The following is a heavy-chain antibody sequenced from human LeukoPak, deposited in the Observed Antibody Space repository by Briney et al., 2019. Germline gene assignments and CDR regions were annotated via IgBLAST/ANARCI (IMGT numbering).Heavy chain of an antibody. CDR1: GNTFPSNA. D-gene: IGHD3-9*01. J-gene: IGHJ4*02. V-gene: IGHV1-3*03. CDR3: ARDRGVLRYFDWLFEFDY. CDR2: INADNGNT. Sequence: ASVKVSCKTSGNTFPSNAMHWVRQAPGQRLEWMGWINADNGNTKYSQEFQGRVTITRDTSAITAYMELSSLSSEDMAVYYCARDRGVLRYFDWLFEFDYWGQGTLVTVSS.